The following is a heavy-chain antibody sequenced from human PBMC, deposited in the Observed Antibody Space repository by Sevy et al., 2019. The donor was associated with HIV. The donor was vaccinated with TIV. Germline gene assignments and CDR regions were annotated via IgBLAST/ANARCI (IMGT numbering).Heavy chain of an antibody. V-gene: IGHV3-9*01. Sequence: GGSLRLSCAASGFPFNDHALHWVRQVPGKGLEWVSGISWNSRNVGYAYSVKGRFTIPRDNANHFLYLEMNSLGPEDTTFYYCAKDINRGCDGINCYPYYYYFYGLDVWGQGTTVTVSS. CDR2: ISWNSRNV. CDR3: AKDINRGCDGINCYPYYYYFYGLDV. D-gene: IGHD2-21*01. J-gene: IGHJ6*02. CDR1: GFPFNDHA.